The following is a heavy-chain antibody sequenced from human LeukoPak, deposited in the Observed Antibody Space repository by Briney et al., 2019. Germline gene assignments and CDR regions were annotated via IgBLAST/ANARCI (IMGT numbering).Heavy chain of an antibody. J-gene: IGHJ4*02. V-gene: IGHV4-34*01. D-gene: IGHD2-8*02. Sequence: SETLSLTCAVYGGSFSGYYWGWIGQPPGKGLEWIGEINHSGSTNYNPSLKSRVTISVDTSKNQFSLKLSSVTAADTAVYYCARGWSHLDYWGQGTLVTVSS. CDR1: GGSFSGYY. CDR3: ARGWSHLDY. CDR2: INHSGST.